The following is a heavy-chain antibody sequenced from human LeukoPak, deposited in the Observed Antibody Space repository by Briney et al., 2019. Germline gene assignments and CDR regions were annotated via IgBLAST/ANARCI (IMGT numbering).Heavy chain of an antibody. CDR2: IFYSGST. D-gene: IGHD1/OR15-1a*01. CDR3: ARDRDRGTFDY. CDR1: GGSISSGGYY. V-gene: IGHV4-31*03. Sequence: SETLSLTCTVSGGSISSGGYYWSWIRQHPGKGLEWIGYIFYSGSTYYNPSLKSRVTISVDTSKNLFSLKLSSVTAADTAVYYCARDRDRGTFDYWGQGTLVTVSS. J-gene: IGHJ4*02.